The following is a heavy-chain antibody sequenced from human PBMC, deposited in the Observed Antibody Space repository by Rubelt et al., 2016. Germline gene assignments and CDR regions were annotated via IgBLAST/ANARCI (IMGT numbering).Heavy chain of an antibody. CDR1: GESFSGYY. J-gene: IGHJ4*02. Sequence: QVQLQQWGAGLLKPSETLSLTCAVYGESFSGYYWSWIRQPPGKGLEWIGEINHSGSTNYNPSLKSRVTISVDTSKNQFSRKLSSVTAADTAVYYCARHQRDSSSSPLPYWGQGTLVTVSS. CDR3: ARHQRDSSSSPLPY. V-gene: IGHV4-34*01. D-gene: IGHD6-6*01. CDR2: INHSGST.